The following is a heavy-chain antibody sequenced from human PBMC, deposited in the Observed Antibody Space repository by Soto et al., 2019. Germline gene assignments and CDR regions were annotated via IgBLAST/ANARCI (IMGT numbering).Heavy chain of an antibody. Sequence: EVQLVESGGGLVQPGGSLRLSCAASGFTFTNYWMHWVRQAPGKGLQWVARVDGEGSGTSYADSVKGRFTISRDNAKNSLPLELSSLRDLYTVVYYCGSVFEHWGWGTVVNVSS. CDR2: VDGEGSGT. CDR1: GFTFTNYW. V-gene: IGHV3-74*01. CDR3: GSVFEH. J-gene: IGHJ1*01. D-gene: IGHD3-3*02.